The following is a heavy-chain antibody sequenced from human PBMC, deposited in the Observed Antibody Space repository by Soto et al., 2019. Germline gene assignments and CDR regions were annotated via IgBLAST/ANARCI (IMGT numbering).Heavy chain of an antibody. CDR3: ARAYGDYPSGYYYYMDV. V-gene: IGHV2-5*02. CDR2: IYWDDDK. D-gene: IGHD4-17*01. J-gene: IGHJ6*03. Sequence: QITLKESGPTLVKPTQTLTLTCTFSGFSLSTSGVGVGWIRQPPGKALEWLALIYWDDDKRYSPSLKSRLTITKDTSKNQVVLTMTNMDPVDTATYYCARAYGDYPSGYYYYMDVWGKGTTVTVSS. CDR1: GFSLSTSGVG.